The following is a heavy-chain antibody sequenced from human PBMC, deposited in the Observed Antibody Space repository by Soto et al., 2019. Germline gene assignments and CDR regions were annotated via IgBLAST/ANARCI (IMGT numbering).Heavy chain of an antibody. J-gene: IGHJ6*02. D-gene: IGHD2-2*01. CDR1: GVTVISSA. V-gene: IGHV3-23*01. CDR3: VTSYCSTTSSSHINIYYYGMDV. Sequence: EVQLLESGGGLVQPGESLRLSCAATGVTVISSAMIWVRQAPGKGLQWVSAISNTGSSTYYADAVKGRFTISRDSSKNTLYLQMNSLRAEDTAVYYCVTSYCSTTSSSHINIYYYGMDVWGQGTAVTVSS. CDR2: ISNTGSST.